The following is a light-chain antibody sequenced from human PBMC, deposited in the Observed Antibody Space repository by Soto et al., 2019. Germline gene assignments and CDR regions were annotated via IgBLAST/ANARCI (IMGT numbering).Light chain of an antibody. CDR2: RNY. J-gene: IGLJ3*02. CDR1: TSNIGSHY. Sequence: QSVLTQPPSASGTPGQRVTISCSGSTSNIGSHYVYWYQHLPGTAPKLLIYRNYERPSGVPDRFSGSKSGASASLAISGLRSGDEADYYCAVWDDSLSGWVFGGGTKLTVL. CDR3: AVWDDSLSGWV. V-gene: IGLV1-47*01.